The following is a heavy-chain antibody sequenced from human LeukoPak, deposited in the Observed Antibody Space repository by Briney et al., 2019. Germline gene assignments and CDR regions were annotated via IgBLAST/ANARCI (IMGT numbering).Heavy chain of an antibody. CDR2: ISGSGGST. J-gene: IGHJ4*02. D-gene: IGHD5-18*01. CDR3: AKADGYSYGRYYFDY. CDR1: GFTFSSYA. V-gene: IGHV3-23*01. Sequence: GGSLRLSCAASGFTFSSYAMSWVRQAPGKGLEWVSAISGSGGSTYYADSVKGRFTISRDNSKNTLYLQMNSLRAEDTAVYYCAKADGYSYGRYYFDYWGQGTLVTASS.